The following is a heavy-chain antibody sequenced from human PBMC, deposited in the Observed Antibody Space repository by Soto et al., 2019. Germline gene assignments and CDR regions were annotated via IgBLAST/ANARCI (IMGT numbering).Heavy chain of an antibody. CDR2: FIPICGTA. CDR3: ARDLSYYDSSGYYYPFAFDI. D-gene: IGHD3-22*01. Sequence: QVQLVQSGAEVKKPGSSVKVSCKASGGTFSSYAISWVRQAPGQGLEWMGGFIPICGTANYAQKCQGRVTITAHDSTSTAYMELSSLRSEDTAVYYCARDLSYYDSSGYYYPFAFDIWGQGTMVTVSS. J-gene: IGHJ3*02. V-gene: IGHV1-69*01. CDR1: GGTFSSYA.